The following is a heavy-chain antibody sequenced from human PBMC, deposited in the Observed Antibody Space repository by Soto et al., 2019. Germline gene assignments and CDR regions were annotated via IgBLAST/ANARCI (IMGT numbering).Heavy chain of an antibody. CDR3: ARGDATKIVVTTYYAMDV. J-gene: IGHJ6*02. Sequence: QVQLVQSGAEVKKPGSSVKVSCKASGGSLSNYGISWVRQAPGQGLEWMGAIIPVFGTPNYAQKFQDRVTITADESTTTVYVEVRILTSEDTAVYYCARGDATKIVVTTYYAMDVWGQGTTVTVSS. V-gene: IGHV1-69*12. D-gene: IGHD3-22*01. CDR1: GGSLSNYG. CDR2: IIPVFGTP.